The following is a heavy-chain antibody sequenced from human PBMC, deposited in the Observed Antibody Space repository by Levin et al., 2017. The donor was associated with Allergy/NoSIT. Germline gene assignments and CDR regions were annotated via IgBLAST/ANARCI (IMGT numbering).Heavy chain of an antibody. CDR3: VGKQFDY. V-gene: IGHV5-51*01. Sequence: KVSCKGSTFSLTTYWIAWVRQMPGKGLEWMGILYPGDSDARYSPSFQGQVTISVDKSINTAYLQWSSLKASDTAMYYCVGKQFDYWGQGTLVTVSS. D-gene: IGHD7-27*01. CDR1: TFSLTTYW. CDR2: LYPGDSDA. J-gene: IGHJ4*02.